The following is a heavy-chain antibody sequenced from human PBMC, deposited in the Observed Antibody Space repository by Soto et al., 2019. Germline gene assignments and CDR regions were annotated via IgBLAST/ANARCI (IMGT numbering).Heavy chain of an antibody. Sequence: SETLSLTCPVYVGSLSGYHWSWIRQPPGKGLEWIGEINHSGSTNYNPSLKSRVTISKDTSKNQFSLKLTSVTAADTAVYYCARGECSGNICFLFFDYWGQGSLVTVSS. V-gene: IGHV4-34*01. CDR1: VGSLSGYH. D-gene: IGHD2-15*01. CDR2: INHSGST. CDR3: ARGECSGNICFLFFDY. J-gene: IGHJ4*02.